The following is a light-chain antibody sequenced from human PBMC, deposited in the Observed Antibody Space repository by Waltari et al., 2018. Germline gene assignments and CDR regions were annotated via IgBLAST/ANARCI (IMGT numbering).Light chain of an antibody. V-gene: IGLV1-40*01. CDR1: SSNIGAGYD. J-gene: IGLJ2*01. CDR3: QSYDRNIVV. CDR2: GNN. Sequence: QSVLTQPPSVSGAPGQRGTISCTGSSSNIGAGYDVHWYQQFPGTAPKLLIYGNNNRPSGVPDRFSGSKSGTSASLAITGLQTEDEADYFCQSYDRNIVVFGGGTKLTVL.